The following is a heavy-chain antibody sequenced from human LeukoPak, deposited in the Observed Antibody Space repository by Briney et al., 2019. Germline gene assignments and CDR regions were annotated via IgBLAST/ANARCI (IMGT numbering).Heavy chain of an antibody. CDR1: EDSVSSNSAA. CDR2: TYYRSKWYN. Sequence: SQTLSLTCAVSEDSVSSNSAAWNWIRQSPSRGLEWLGRTYYRSKWYNDYAVSVKSRITINPDTSKNQFSLQLNSVTPEDTAVYYCAIGYCSSTSCYRSSWFDPWGQGTLVTVSS. V-gene: IGHV6-1*01. CDR3: AIGYCSSTSCYRSSWFDP. J-gene: IGHJ5*02. D-gene: IGHD2-2*02.